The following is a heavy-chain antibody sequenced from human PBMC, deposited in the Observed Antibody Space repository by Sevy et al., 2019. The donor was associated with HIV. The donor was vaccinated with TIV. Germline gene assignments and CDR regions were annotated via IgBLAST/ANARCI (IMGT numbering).Heavy chain of an antibody. CDR2: ISSGSTYI. J-gene: IGHJ6*02. D-gene: IGHD1-26*01. Sequence: GGSLRLSCAASGFTFSSYSMNWVRQAPGKGLEWVSSISSGSTYIYYVDSVKGRFTISRDNAKNSLYLQMNSLRAEDTAAYYCATDRGVGTSSYGMDVWGQGTTVTVSS. CDR3: ATDRGVGTSSYGMDV. CDR1: GFTFSSYS. V-gene: IGHV3-21*01.